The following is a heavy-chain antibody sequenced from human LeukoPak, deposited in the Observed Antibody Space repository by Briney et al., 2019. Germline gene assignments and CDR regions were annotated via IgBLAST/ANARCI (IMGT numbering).Heavy chain of an antibody. V-gene: IGHV3-21*01. J-gene: IGHJ4*02. Sequence: GGSLRLSCAASGFTFSSYSMNWVRQAPGKGLEWVSSINILSNYIYYADSVKGRFTISRDTSKNTLYLQMSSLRAEDTAMYHCVKDLYKGDSASWYFFHYWGQGTLVTVSS. CDR1: GFTFSSYS. CDR2: INILSNYI. D-gene: IGHD6-13*01. CDR3: VKDLYKGDSASWYFFHY.